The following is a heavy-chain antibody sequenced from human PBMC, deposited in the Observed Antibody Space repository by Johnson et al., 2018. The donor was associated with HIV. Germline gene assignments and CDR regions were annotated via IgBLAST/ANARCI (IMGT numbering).Heavy chain of an antibody. CDR1: GFTFRNYW. CDR3: ARARGAPWDAFDI. D-gene: IGHD3-10*01. J-gene: IGHJ3*02. CDR2: IKKDGSES. V-gene: IGHV3-7*05. Sequence: VQLVESGGGLVQPGGSLRLSCAASGFTFRNYWMNWVRQAPGKGPEWVASIKKDGSESYYVDSVKGRFTISRDNAKNSLYLQRNSLRAEDTALYYCARARGAPWDAFDIWGQGTMVTVSS.